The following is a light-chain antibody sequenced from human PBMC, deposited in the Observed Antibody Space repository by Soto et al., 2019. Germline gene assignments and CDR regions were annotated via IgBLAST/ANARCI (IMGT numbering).Light chain of an antibody. J-gene: IGKJ4*01. V-gene: IGKV3D-15*01. CDR2: DIF. CDR1: QSVGSD. CDR3: QQYNSWPLT. Sequence: EIVMTQSPATLSVSPGERATLSCRASQSVGSDLAWYQQKPGQAPRRVSCDIFPRAPGVPTRLSGSGSGTEFTLNLSSLQSDDFAVYSCQQYNSWPLTFGGGTKVDIK.